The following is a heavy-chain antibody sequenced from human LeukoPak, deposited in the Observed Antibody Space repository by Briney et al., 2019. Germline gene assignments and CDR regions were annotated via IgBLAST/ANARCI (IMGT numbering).Heavy chain of an antibody. V-gene: IGHV3-23*01. D-gene: IGHD1-14*01. Sequence: GGSLRLSRAASGFTFSTYAMSWVRQAPGKGLEWVSIITSSGGSTNYADSVKGRFTISRDNSKNTLYLQMNNLKPDDTAVYYCATDVTGGAISFWGQGALVTVSS. CDR1: GFTFSTYA. J-gene: IGHJ4*02. CDR2: ITSSGGST. CDR3: ATDVTGGAISF.